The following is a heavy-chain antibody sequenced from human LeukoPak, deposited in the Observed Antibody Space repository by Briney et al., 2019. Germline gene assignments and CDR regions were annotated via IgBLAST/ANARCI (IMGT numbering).Heavy chain of an antibody. J-gene: IGHJ4*02. CDR2: INHSGST. V-gene: IGHV4-34*01. Sequence: SETLSLTCAVYGGSFSGYYWSWLRQPPGKGLEWIGEINHSGSTNYNPSLKSRVTISVDTSKNQFSLKLSSVTAADTAVYYCARDRYSSALDYWGQGTLVTVSS. CDR3: ARDRYSSALDY. D-gene: IGHD4-11*01. CDR1: GGSFSGYY.